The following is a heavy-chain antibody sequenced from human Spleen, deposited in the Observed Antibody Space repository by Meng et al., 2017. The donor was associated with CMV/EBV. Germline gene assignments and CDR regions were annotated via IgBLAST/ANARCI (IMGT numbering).Heavy chain of an antibody. CDR3: ARDSPLYEYGMDV. CDR2: IRYDGSNK. J-gene: IGHJ6*02. V-gene: IGHV3-30*02. CDR1: GFTFSSYG. Sequence: GGSLRLSCAASGFTFSSYGMHWVRQAPGKGLEWVAFIRYDGSNKYYADSVKGRFTISRDITKNTVYLQMNSLRVEDSALYYCARDSPLYEYGMDVWGRGTTVTVSS. D-gene: IGHD3-3*01.